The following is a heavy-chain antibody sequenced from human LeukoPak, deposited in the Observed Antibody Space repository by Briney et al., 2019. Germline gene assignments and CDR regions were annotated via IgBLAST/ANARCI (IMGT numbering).Heavy chain of an antibody. CDR1: GFTVSSNY. V-gene: IGHV3-66*01. CDR2: IYSGGST. J-gene: IGHJ6*02. Sequence: PGGSLRLSCAASGFTVSSNYMSWVRQAPGKGLEWVSVIYSGGSTYYADSVKGRFTISRDNSKSTLYLQMNSLRAEDTAVCYCASTYYSNHHGMDVWGQGTTVTVSS. D-gene: IGHD4-4*01. CDR3: ASTYYSNHHGMDV.